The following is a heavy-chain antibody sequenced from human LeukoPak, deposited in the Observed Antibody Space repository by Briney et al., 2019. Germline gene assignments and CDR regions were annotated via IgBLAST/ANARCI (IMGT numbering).Heavy chain of an antibody. CDR3: ARDLFSSGYYYGMDV. Sequence: SETLSLTCTVSGGSISSSSYYWGWIRQPPGKGLEWIGSIYYSGSTYYNPSLKSRVTISVDTSKNQFSLKLSSVTAADTAVYYCARDLFSSGYYYGMDVWGQGTTVTVSS. CDR2: IYYSGST. CDR1: GGSISSSSYY. D-gene: IGHD3-10*01. J-gene: IGHJ6*02. V-gene: IGHV4-39*07.